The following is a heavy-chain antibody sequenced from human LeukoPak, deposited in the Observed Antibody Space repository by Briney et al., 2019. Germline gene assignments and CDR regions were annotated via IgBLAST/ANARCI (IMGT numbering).Heavy chain of an antibody. V-gene: IGHV5-51*01. D-gene: IGHD1-26*01. J-gene: IGHJ3*02. CDR3: ASRGGSYLTHAGDAFDI. CDR1: GDSFTNYW. CDR2: IYPGDSDT. Sequence: GESLKISCKGAGDSFTNYWIGWVRQMPRKGLEWMGIIYPGDSDTRYSPSFQGQVTISADKSINTAYLQWSSLKASDTAMYYCASRGGSYLTHAGDAFDIWGQGTMVTVSS.